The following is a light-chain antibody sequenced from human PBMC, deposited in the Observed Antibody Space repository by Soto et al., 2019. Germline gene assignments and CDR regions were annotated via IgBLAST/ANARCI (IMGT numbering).Light chain of an antibody. CDR1: SSDVGGYNY. V-gene: IGLV2-14*01. CDR3: SSYTSSSSYV. CDR2: DVS. Sequence: QSALTQPASVSGSPGQSITISCTGTSSDVGGYNYVSWYQQHPGKAPKLMIYDVSNRPSGVSNRFSGSKSGNTASLTISGLQAEDEADYYGSSYTSSSSYVFGTGTQVTVL. J-gene: IGLJ1*01.